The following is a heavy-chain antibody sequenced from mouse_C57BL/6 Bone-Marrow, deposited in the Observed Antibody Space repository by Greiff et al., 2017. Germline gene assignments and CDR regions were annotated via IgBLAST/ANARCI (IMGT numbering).Heavy chain of an antibody. V-gene: IGHV1-55*01. Sequence: QVQLQQPGAELVQPGASVKMSCKASGYPFTSYWITWVKQRPGQGLAWIGDIYPTSGRTNYNEKFKSKAILTVDTSSNTAYMQLSSLTSEDSAVFYWARSGPRGRGVDNWGQGTTRTVSS. CDR1: GYPFTSYW. CDR2: IYPTSGRT. D-gene: IGHD3-1*01. J-gene: IGHJ2*01. CDR3: ARSGPRGRGVDN.